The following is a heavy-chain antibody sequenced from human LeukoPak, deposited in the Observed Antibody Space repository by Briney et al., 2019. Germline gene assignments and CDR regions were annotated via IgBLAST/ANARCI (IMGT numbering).Heavy chain of an antibody. CDR2: INPNSGDT. CDR1: GYTFTGYY. Sequence: VASVKVSCKASGYTFTGYYLHWVRQAPGQGLEWMGWINPNSGDTKYAQKFQGRVTMTRDTSITTAYMDLSRLRSDDTAVYYCARASDYKDLYNYYYYMDAWGKGTTVTVSS. CDR3: ARASDYKDLYNYYYYMDA. J-gene: IGHJ6*03. D-gene: IGHD4-11*01. V-gene: IGHV1-2*02.